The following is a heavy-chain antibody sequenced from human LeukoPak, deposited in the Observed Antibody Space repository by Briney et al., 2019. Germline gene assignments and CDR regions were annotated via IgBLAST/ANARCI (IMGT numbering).Heavy chain of an antibody. D-gene: IGHD5-18*01. J-gene: IGHJ4*02. CDR3: AKDRRRGGYSYGYFSY. CDR2: ISTSSSTI. Sequence: GGSLRLSCAASGFTFSSYSMNWVRQAPGKGLEWVSYISTSSSTIYYADSVKGRFTISRDNAKNSLYLQMNSLRAEDTAVYYCAKDRRRGGYSYGYFSYWGQGTLVTVSS. V-gene: IGHV3-48*01. CDR1: GFTFSSYS.